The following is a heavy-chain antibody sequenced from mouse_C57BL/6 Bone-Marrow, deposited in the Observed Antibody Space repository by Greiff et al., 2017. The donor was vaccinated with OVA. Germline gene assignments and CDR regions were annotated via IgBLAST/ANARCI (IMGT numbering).Heavy chain of an antibody. CDR1: GYTFTSYW. J-gene: IGHJ4*01. Sequence: QVQLQQPGAELVMPGASVKLSCKASGYTFTSYWMHWVKQRPGQGLEWIGEIDPSDSYTNYNQKFKGKSTLTVDKSSSTAYMQLSSLTSEDSAVYYCARPTVVATGGYYAMDYWGQGTSVTVSS. V-gene: IGHV1-69*01. CDR2: IDPSDSYT. D-gene: IGHD1-1*01. CDR3: ARPTVVATGGYYAMDY.